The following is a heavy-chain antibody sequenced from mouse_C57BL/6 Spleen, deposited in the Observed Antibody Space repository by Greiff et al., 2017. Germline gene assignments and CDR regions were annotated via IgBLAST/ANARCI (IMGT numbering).Heavy chain of an antibody. CDR1: GYAFSSSW. D-gene: IGHD1-1*01. V-gene: IGHV1-82*01. CDR3: ARDYGSRFGC. Sequence: QVQLQQSGPELVKPGASVKISCKASGYAFSSSWMNWVKQRPGKGLEWIGRIYPGDGDTNYNGKFKGKATLTADKSSSTAYMQLSSLTSEDSAVYFWARDYGSRFGCWGQGTTLTVSS. J-gene: IGHJ2*01. CDR2: IYPGDGDT.